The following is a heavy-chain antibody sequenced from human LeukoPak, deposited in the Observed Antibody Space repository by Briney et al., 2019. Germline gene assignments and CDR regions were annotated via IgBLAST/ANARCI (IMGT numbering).Heavy chain of an antibody. CDR1: GGSFSGYY. D-gene: IGHD3-10*01. V-gene: IGHV4-34*01. J-gene: IGHJ4*02. CDR3: ARVRLYYGHDY. Sequence: PSETLSLTCAVYGGSFSGYYWSWIRQPPGKGLEWIGEINHSGSTNYNPSLKSRVTISVDTSKNQFSLKLSSATAADTAVYYCARVRLYYGHDYWGQGTLVTVSS. CDR2: INHSGST.